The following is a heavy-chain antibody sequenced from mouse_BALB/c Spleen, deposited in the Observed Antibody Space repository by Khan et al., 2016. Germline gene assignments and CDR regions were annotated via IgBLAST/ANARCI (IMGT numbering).Heavy chain of an antibody. J-gene: IGHJ1*01. Sequence: EVQLQESGGGLVQPGGSLKLSCAASAFDSSRYWMSWVRQAPGKGLEWIGEINPDSSTINYTPSLKDKFIISRDNAKNTLYLQMSKVRSEDTALYYCASTFWYFDVWGAGTTVTVSS. CDR2: INPDSSTI. CDR1: AFDSSRYW. V-gene: IGHV4-1*02. CDR3: ASTFWYFDV.